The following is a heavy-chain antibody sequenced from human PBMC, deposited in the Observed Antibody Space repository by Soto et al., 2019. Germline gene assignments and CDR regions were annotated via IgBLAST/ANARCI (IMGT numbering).Heavy chain of an antibody. CDR1: GFTFSSYG. V-gene: IGHV3-30*18. J-gene: IGHJ6*02. Sequence: PGGSLRLSCAASGFTFSSYGMHWVRQAPGKGLEWVAVISYDGSNKYYADSVKGRFTISRDNSKNTLYLQMNSLRAEDTAVYYCAKGRPPSSSWYPFNYYYYGMDVWGQGTTVTVSS. CDR2: ISYDGSNK. CDR3: AKGRPPSSSWYPFNYYYYGMDV. D-gene: IGHD6-13*01.